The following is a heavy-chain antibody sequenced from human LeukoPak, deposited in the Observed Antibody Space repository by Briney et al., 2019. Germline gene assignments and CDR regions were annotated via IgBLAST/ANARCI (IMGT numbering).Heavy chain of an antibody. D-gene: IGHD3-10*01. Sequence: PGGSLRLSCAVSGFTFNDYAMHWVRQAPGKGLEWVSGISWNSGDKGYADSVEGRFTVSRDNAKNSLYLQMNSLRPEDTALYYCTKGGSGSGTPEFDYWGQGTLLTVSS. CDR3: TKGGSGSGTPEFDY. V-gene: IGHV3-9*01. CDR2: ISWNSGDK. CDR1: GFTFNDYA. J-gene: IGHJ4*02.